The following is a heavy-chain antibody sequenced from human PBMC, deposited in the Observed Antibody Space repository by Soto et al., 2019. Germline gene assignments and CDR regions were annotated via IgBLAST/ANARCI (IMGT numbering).Heavy chain of an antibody. CDR1: GFTFSSYA. CDR2: ISGSGDST. Sequence: EVPLLESGGGLVQPGGSLRLSCAASGFTFSSYAMSWVRQAPGKGLEWVSGISGSGDSTYYADSVKGRFTISRDNSKNTLYLQMNSLGAEDTAVYYCAKGVPGIAVAGTGYFQHWGQGTLVTVSS. V-gene: IGHV3-23*01. J-gene: IGHJ1*01. CDR3: AKGVPGIAVAGTGYFQH. D-gene: IGHD6-19*01.